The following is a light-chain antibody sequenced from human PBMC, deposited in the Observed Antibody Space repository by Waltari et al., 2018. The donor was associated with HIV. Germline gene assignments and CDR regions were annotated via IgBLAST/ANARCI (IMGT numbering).Light chain of an antibody. V-gene: IGKV1-39*01. CDR3: QQENGMPYT. CDR2: DAS. J-gene: IGKJ2*01. CDR1: QNITTN. Sequence: DIQMTQSPSSLSPFVAARVTTTCRASQNITTNLNWYQQKPGKAPKVLIYDASSLKRGVPSRFSGSGSGTDFTLTISSLQPEDSATYYCQQENGMPYTFGQGTMVEIK.